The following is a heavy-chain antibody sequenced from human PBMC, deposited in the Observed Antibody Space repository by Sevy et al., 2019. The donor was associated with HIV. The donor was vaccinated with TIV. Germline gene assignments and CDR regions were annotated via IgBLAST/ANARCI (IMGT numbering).Heavy chain of an antibody. V-gene: IGHV3-49*04. CDR2: IRRKSYGGTI. CDR1: GFTFGDYT. CDR3: TRVEGATDWGLDV. Sequence: GGSLRLSCTASGFTFGDYTVSWVRQAPGKGLEWVGFIRRKSYGGTIEYAASVKGRFTISKDTSKSIAYVQMNSLKTEHTALYFCTRVEGATDWGLDVWGQGTTVTVSS. J-gene: IGHJ6*02. D-gene: IGHD1-26*01.